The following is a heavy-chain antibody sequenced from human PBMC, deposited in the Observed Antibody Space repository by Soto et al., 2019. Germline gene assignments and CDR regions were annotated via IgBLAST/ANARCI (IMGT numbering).Heavy chain of an antibody. CDR3: ARRPVAGPARY. Sequence: SLTCTVSGGSISSSSYYWGWIRQPPGKGLEWIGSIYYSGSTYYNPSLKSRVTISVDTSKNQFSLKLSSVTAADTAVYYCARRPVAGPARYWGQGTLVTVSS. CDR1: GGSISSSSYY. J-gene: IGHJ4*02. CDR2: IYYSGST. V-gene: IGHV4-39*01. D-gene: IGHD6-19*01.